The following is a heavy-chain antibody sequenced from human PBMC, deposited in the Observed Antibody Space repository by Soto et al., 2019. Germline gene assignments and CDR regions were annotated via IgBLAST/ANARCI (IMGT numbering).Heavy chain of an antibody. D-gene: IGHD3-9*01. CDR2: ISAYNGNT. CDR1: GYTFTSYG. V-gene: IGHV1-18*01. J-gene: IGHJ5*02. CDR3: TRGGYDILNGDWFDP. Sequence: ASVKVSCKASGYTFTSYGISWVRQAPGQGLEWMGWISAYNGNTNYAQKLQGRVTMTTDTSTSTAYMELSSLRSEDTAVYYCTRGGYDILNGDWFDPWSQGTLVTVSS.